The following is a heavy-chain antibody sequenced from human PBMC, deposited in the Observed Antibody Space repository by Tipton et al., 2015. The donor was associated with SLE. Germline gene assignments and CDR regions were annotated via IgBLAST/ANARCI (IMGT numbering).Heavy chain of an antibody. J-gene: IGHJ5*02. D-gene: IGHD4/OR15-4a*01. CDR2: VSDSGTA. V-gene: IGHV4-59*01. CDR1: GGPISSAY. Sequence: VKPSETLSLTCTVSGGPISSAYWSWIRQAPGKGLEWIGFVSDSGTAKYKPSLRGRVTISLDTPNKQLSLRVTSVTAADTAVYYCARSTYRGANYLDPWGQGTLVTVSS. CDR3: ARSTYRGANYLDP.